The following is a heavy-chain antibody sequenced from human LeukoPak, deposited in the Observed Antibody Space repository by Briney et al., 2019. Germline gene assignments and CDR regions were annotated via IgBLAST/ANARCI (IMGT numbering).Heavy chain of an antibody. J-gene: IGHJ3*01. CDR1: GFTFSSYG. D-gene: IGHD5-24*01. V-gene: IGHV3-33*06. CDR2: VWYDGSNK. CDR3: AKETERAFDL. Sequence: GGSLRLSCAASGFTFSSYGMHWVRQAPGKGLEWVAVVWYDGSNKYYADSVKGRFTISRDNSKNTLYLQMNSLRAEDMAVYYCAKETERAFDLWGQGSMVTVSS.